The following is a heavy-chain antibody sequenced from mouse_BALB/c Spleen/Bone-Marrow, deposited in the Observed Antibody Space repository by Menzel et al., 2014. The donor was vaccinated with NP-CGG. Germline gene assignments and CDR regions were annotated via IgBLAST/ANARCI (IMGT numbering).Heavy chain of an antibody. CDR2: IDPANGNT. CDR1: GFDIKDTY. Sequence: DVQLQESGAELVKPGASVKLSCTASGFDIKDTYMHWVKQRPEQGLEWIGRIDPANGNTKYDPKFQGKATITADTSSNAAYLQLSSLTSEDTAVYYCAREVDYAMDYWVQGTSVTVSS. CDR3: AREVDYAMDY. D-gene: IGHD1-1*01. J-gene: IGHJ4*01. V-gene: IGHV14-3*02.